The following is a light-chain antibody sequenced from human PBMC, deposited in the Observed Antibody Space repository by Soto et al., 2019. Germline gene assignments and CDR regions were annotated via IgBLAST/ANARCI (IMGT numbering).Light chain of an antibody. V-gene: IGKV3-15*01. J-gene: IGKJ3*01. CDR3: KELGGFT. CDR2: DTS. Sequence: EVVMRQSPATLSVSPGXGATLSCRASQGIGDTLAWYQHKPGQTPRLLIYDTSTRATGVPARFSGSKSGTEFTLTINSLQSEDFAVYYCKELGGFTFGPGTKVDIK. CDR1: QGIGDT.